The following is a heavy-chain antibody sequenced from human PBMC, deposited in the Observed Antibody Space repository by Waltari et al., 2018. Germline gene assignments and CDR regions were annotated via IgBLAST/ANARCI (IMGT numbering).Heavy chain of an antibody. CDR2: INSDGSST. Sequence: EVQLVESGGGLVQPGGSLRLSCVASGFIFSTSWMDWVSQAPGKGLVWVSRINSDGSSTTYADSVKGQFTISRDNAKNTLYLHMSSLRAEDTAVYYCVRENIAAAGLESWGQGTLVTVSS. CDR1: GFIFSTSW. CDR3: VRENIAAAGLES. V-gene: IGHV3-74*01. J-gene: IGHJ4*02. D-gene: IGHD6-13*01.